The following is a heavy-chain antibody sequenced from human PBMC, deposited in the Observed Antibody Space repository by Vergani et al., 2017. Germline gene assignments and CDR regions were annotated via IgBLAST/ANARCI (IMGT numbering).Heavy chain of an antibody. Sequence: QVQLVQSGAEVKKPGAPVKVSCKASGYTFTSYDINWVRQATGQGLEWMGWMNPNSGNTGYAQNFQGRVTMTRNPSISTAYMELSSLRSEDTAVYYCTRVGSGYDFWSGYAYYYYYMDVWGKGTTVTVSS. CDR3: TRVGSGYDFWSGYAYYYYYMDV. CDR1: GYTFTSYD. V-gene: IGHV1-8*01. J-gene: IGHJ6*03. D-gene: IGHD3-3*01. CDR2: MNPNSGNT.